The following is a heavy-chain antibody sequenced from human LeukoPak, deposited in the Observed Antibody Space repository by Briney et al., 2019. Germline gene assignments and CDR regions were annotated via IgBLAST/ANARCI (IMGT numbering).Heavy chain of an antibody. D-gene: IGHD2-2*02. J-gene: IGHJ4*02. V-gene: IGHV4-38-2*01. CDR3: ARQQLYFSSTSCYNG. CDR1: GYSISSGYY. CDR2: IYHSGST. Sequence: SETLSLTCAVSGYSISSGYYWGWIRQPPGKGLEWIGSIYHSGSTYYNPSLKSRVTISVDTSKNQFSLKLSSVTAADTAVYYCARQQLYFSSTSCYNGWGQGTLVTGSS.